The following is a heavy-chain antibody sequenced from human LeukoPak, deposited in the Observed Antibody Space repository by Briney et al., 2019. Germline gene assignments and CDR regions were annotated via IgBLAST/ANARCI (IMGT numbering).Heavy chain of an antibody. V-gene: IGHV1-69*13. Sequence: SVKVSCKASGGTLSSYAISWVRQAPGQGLEWMGGIIPIFGTANYAQKFQGRVTITADESTSTAYMELSSLRSEDTAVYYCATGVQLERRARSHYYYYMDVWGKGTTVTVSS. CDR3: ATGVQLERRARSHYYYYMDV. CDR1: GGTLSSYA. D-gene: IGHD1-1*01. J-gene: IGHJ6*03. CDR2: IIPIFGTA.